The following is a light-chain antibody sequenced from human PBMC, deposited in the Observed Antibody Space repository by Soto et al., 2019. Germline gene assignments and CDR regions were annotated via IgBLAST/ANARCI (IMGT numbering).Light chain of an antibody. J-gene: IGLJ1*01. CDR1: SSNIGNNY. Sequence: QSVLTQPPSVSAAPVQKVTISCSGSSSNIGNNYVSWYQQLPGTAPKLLIYDNNKRPSGIPDRFSGSKSGTSATLGITGLQTGDEADYYCGTWDSSLSAEVFGTGTKLTVL. CDR2: DNN. V-gene: IGLV1-51*01. CDR3: GTWDSSLSAEV.